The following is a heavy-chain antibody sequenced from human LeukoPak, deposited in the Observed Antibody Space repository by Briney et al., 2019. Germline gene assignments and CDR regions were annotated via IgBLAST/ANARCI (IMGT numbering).Heavy chain of an antibody. CDR2: ISSSSSYI. CDR1: GFTFSSYS. D-gene: IGHD3-22*01. V-gene: IGHV3-21*01. CDR3: ARVGYYYDSSGRTNDAFDI. J-gene: IGHJ3*02. Sequence: PGGSLRLSCAASGFTFSSYSMNWVRQAPGKGLEWVSSISSSSSYIYYADSVKGRFTISRDNAKNSLYLQMNSLRAEDTAVYYCARVGYYYDSSGRTNDAFDIWGQGTMVTVSS.